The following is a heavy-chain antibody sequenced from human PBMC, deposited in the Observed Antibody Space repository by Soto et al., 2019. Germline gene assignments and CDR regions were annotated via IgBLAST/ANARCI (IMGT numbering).Heavy chain of an antibody. D-gene: IGHD3-10*01. CDR2: IGTAGDT. V-gene: IGHV3-13*01. CDR1: GFTFSSYD. Sequence: EVQLVESGGGLVQPGGSLRLSCAASGFTFSSYDMHWVRQATGKGLEWVSAIGTAGDTYYPGSVKGRFTISRENAKNSLYLQMNSLRAVDTAVYYCARAGITMVRGVFDYYYGMDVWGQGTTVTVSS. CDR3: ARAGITMVRGVFDYYYGMDV. J-gene: IGHJ6*02.